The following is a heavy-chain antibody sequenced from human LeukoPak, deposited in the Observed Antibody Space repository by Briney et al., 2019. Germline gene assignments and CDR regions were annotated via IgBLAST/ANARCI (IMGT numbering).Heavy chain of an antibody. V-gene: IGHV3-9*01. CDR3: AREWGSYSRGGDY. Sequence: PGGSLRLSCAASGFTLDDYAMHWVRQAPGKGLEWVSGISWNSGSIGYADSVKGRFTISRDNAKNSLYLQMNSLRAEDTAVYYCAREWGSYSRGGDYWGQGTLVTVSS. J-gene: IGHJ4*02. CDR1: GFTLDDYA. D-gene: IGHD1-26*01. CDR2: ISWNSGSI.